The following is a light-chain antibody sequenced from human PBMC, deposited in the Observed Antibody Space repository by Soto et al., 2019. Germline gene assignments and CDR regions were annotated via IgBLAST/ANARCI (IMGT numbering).Light chain of an antibody. Sequence: EIVLTQSPATLSLSPGERATLSCRASQSVTSSYLAWYQQKPGQAPRLLIYGASNRATGIPDRFSGSGSGTDFTLTISRLEPEDFAVYYCQQYGGSPLYTFGQGTKLEIQ. CDR2: GAS. V-gene: IGKV3-20*01. CDR3: QQYGGSPLYT. J-gene: IGKJ2*01. CDR1: QSVTSSY.